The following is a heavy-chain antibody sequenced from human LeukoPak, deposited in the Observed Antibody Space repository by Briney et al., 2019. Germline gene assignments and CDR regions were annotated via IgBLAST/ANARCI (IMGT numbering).Heavy chain of an antibody. V-gene: IGHV4-59*01. CDR3: ASGYCSSTSCYAFDP. Sequence: SETLSLTCTVSGGSISSYYWSWIRQPPGKGLEWIGNIYYSGSTNYNPSLKSRVTISVDTSKNQFSLKLSSVTAADTAVYYCASGYCSSTSCYAFDPWGQGTLVTVSS. D-gene: IGHD2-2*01. J-gene: IGHJ5*02. CDR1: GGSISSYY. CDR2: IYYSGST.